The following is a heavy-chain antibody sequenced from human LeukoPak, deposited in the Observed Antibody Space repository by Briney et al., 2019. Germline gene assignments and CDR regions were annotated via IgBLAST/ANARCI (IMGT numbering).Heavy chain of an antibody. CDR1: GFTFSSYG. Sequence: QPGGSLRLSCAASGFTFSSYGMHWVRQAPGKGLEWVARINSDGSSPTYADSVKGRFTISRDNAKNTVYLQMNSLRVEDTAVYSCVRDGDVEGSGGWLDPWGQGTLVTVSS. J-gene: IGHJ5*02. CDR2: INSDGSSP. CDR3: VRDGDVEGSGGWLDP. D-gene: IGHD6-19*01. V-gene: IGHV3-74*01.